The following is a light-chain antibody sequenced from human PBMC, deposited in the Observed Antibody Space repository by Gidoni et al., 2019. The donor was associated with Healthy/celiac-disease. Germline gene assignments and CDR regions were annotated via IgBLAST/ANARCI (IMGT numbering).Light chain of an antibody. Sequence: DSHMTQSPSSLSASVGDRVTIPGQASQSISSYLNWYQHKPGKAPKLLIYAASSLQSGVPSRFSGSGSGTDFTLTISSLQPEDFATYYCQQSYSTPRTFGQXTKVEIK. V-gene: IGKV1-39*01. CDR2: AAS. J-gene: IGKJ1*01. CDR3: QQSYSTPRT. CDR1: QSISSY.